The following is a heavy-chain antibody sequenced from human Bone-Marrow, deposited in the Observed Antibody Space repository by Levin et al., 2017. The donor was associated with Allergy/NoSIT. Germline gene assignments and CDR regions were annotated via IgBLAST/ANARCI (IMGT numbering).Heavy chain of an antibody. D-gene: IGHD6-13*01. Sequence: ASVKVSCKASGYTFTSYAMNWVRQAPGQGLEWMGWINTNTGNPTYAQGFTGRFVFSLDTSVSTAYLQISSLKAEDTAVYYCARGLRTGIAAAGTGGCYYYYMDVWGKGTTVTVSS. CDR1: GYTFTSYA. V-gene: IGHV7-4-1*02. J-gene: IGHJ6*03. CDR3: ARGLRTGIAAAGTGGCYYYYMDV. CDR2: INTNTGNP.